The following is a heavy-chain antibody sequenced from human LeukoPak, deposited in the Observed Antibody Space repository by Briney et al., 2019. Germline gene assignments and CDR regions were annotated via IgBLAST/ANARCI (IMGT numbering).Heavy chain of an antibody. Sequence: PSETLSLTCGVHGESLNDYYWSWIRQSPGKGLEWIGEITHNGSTTFNPSLESRLTISVDTSKNQFSLKLTSVTAADASVYFCARGFCRGESCYSGEYFQHWSQGTLVTVSS. D-gene: IGHD2-15*01. CDR2: ITHNGST. J-gene: IGHJ1*01. CDR3: ARGFCRGESCYSGEYFQH. CDR1: GESLNDYY. V-gene: IGHV4-34*01.